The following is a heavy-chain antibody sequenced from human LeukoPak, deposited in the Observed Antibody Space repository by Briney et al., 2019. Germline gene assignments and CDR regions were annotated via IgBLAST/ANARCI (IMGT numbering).Heavy chain of an antibody. CDR3: ASSLYGSGSLNAFNI. CDR1: GYTFTSYG. V-gene: IGHV1-18*01. CDR2: ISAYNGNT. Sequence: GASVKVSCKASGYTFTSYGISWVRQAPGQGLEWMGWISAYNGNTNYAQKLQGRVSMTRDTSTNTVYMELSSLRSEDTAVYYCASSLYGSGSLNAFNIWGLGTMVTVSS. J-gene: IGHJ3*02. D-gene: IGHD3-10*01.